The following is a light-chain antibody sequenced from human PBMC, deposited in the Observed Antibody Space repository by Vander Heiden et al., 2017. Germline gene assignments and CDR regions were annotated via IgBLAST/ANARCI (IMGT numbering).Light chain of an antibody. CDR2: NND. Sequence: QSVLTPPPSVSAAPGEKVTISCSGSTSNIGNNYVSWYQQFPGSAPKLLIYNNDERPSGGLDRFSASKSGTSATLAITGLQTGDEADYYCGTWDSSLSAGVFGTATKVTVL. V-gene: IGLV1-51*01. CDR1: TSNIGNNY. CDR3: GTWDSSLSAGV. J-gene: IGLJ1*01.